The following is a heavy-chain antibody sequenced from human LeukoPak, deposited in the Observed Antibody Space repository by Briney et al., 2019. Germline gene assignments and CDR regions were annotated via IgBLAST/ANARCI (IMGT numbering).Heavy chain of an antibody. V-gene: IGHV1-2*02. CDR3: ARDRVRVPAAPLGY. Sequence: ASVNVSCKASGYTFTGYYMHWVRQAPGQGLEWMGWINPNSGGTNYAQKFQGRVTMTRDTSISTAYMELSRLRSDDTAVYYCARDRVRVPAAPLGYWGQGTLVTVSS. CDR1: GYTFTGYY. D-gene: IGHD2-2*01. CDR2: INPNSGGT. J-gene: IGHJ4*02.